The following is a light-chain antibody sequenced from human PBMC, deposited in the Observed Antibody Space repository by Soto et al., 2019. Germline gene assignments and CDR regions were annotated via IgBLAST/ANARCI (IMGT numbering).Light chain of an antibody. Sequence: EIVMKQSPATLSVYPGERATLSCRASQSVSSSQLAWYQQKPGQAPRLLIYGASSRATGIPDRFSGSGSGTDFTLTISRLEPEDFAVYYCQQYGSSPWTFGQGTKVDIK. CDR1: QSVSSSQ. CDR2: GAS. J-gene: IGKJ1*01. CDR3: QQYGSSPWT. V-gene: IGKV3-20*01.